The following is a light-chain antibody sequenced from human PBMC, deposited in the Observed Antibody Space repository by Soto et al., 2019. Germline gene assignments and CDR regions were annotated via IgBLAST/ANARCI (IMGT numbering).Light chain of an antibody. J-gene: IGKJ1*01. V-gene: IGKV3-20*01. Sequence: EIVLTQSPGTLSLSPGERATLSCRASQSVSSSSLAWYQQKPGQPPRLLIFGASSRATGIPDRFSGSGSGTDFTLTISRLEPEDFAGYYCQQYSSSPQTFGQGTKVEIK. CDR1: QSVSSSS. CDR3: QQYSSSPQT. CDR2: GAS.